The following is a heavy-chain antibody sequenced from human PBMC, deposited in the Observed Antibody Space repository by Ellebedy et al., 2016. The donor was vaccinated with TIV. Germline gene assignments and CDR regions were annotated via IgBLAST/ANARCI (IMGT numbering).Heavy chain of an antibody. CDR1: GYTFTGYY. V-gene: IGHV1-2*02. Sequence: ASVKVSCXASGYTFTGYYMHWVRQAPGQGLEWMGWINPNSGGRNYAQKFQGRVTMTRDTSISTAYMELSRLRSDDTAVYYCARVGKKQQRGYYFDYWGQGTLVTVSS. CDR2: INPNSGGR. J-gene: IGHJ4*02. D-gene: IGHD6-13*01. CDR3: ARVGKKQQRGYYFDY.